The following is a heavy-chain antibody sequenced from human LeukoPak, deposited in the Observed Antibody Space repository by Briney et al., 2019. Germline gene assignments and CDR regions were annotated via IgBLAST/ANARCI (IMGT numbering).Heavy chain of an antibody. J-gene: IGHJ3*02. Sequence: SQTLSLTCAVSGDSVSSNSAAWNWIRQSPSRGLEWLGRTYYRSKWYNNYAVSVKSRITINPDTSKNQFSLQLNSMTPEDAAVYFCAREKESGTTYDAFDIWGQGTMVTVSS. D-gene: IGHD1-1*01. CDR2: TYYRSKWYN. CDR3: AREKESGTTYDAFDI. CDR1: GDSVSSNSAA. V-gene: IGHV6-1*01.